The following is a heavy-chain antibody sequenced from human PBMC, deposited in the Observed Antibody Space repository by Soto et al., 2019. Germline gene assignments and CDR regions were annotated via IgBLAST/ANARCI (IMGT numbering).Heavy chain of an antibody. Sequence: QVQLVQSGAEVKKPGSSVKVSCKTSGGSFSSYAISWVRQAPGQGLEWMGEIIPIFETPNYAQKFQGRVKITADESTSTGYMELSSLTSEDTAGYYCARVKRRAAQSGGGMDVWGQGTTVTVSS. J-gene: IGHJ6*02. CDR2: IIPIFETP. CDR1: GGSFSSYA. V-gene: IGHV1-69*01. CDR3: ARVKRRAAQSGGGMDV. D-gene: IGHD3-10*01.